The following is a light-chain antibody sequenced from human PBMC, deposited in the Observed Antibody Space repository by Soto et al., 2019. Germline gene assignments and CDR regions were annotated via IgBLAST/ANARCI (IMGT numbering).Light chain of an antibody. Sequence: DIQMTQSPSTLSGSVGGRVTITCRASQTISSWLAWYQQKQGKAPKXLIYKASTLKSGVPSRFSGSGSGTEFTITISSLQPDDFETYYCQHYNSYSEAFGQGTKVDI. J-gene: IGKJ1*01. CDR2: KAS. CDR3: QHYNSYSEA. V-gene: IGKV1-5*03. CDR1: QTISSW.